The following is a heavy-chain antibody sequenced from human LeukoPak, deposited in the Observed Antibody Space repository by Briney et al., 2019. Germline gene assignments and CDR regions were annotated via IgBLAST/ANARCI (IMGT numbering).Heavy chain of an antibody. Sequence: ASVKVSCKASGYTFTGYGISWVRQAPGQRLEWMGWISVYNGHTNYAQKLQGRVTMTTDTSTNTAYMELRSLRSDDTAVYYCAKFCSGGGCYHNWFDPWGQGTLVTVSS. CDR3: AKFCSGGGCYHNWFDP. J-gene: IGHJ5*02. D-gene: IGHD2-15*01. CDR1: GYTFTGYG. V-gene: IGHV1-18*01. CDR2: ISVYNGHT.